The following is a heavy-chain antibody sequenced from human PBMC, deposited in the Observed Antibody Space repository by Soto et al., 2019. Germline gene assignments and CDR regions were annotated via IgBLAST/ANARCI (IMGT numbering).Heavy chain of an antibody. D-gene: IGHD6-19*01. V-gene: IGHV4-39*01. CDR1: GGSVSSGSYY. Sequence: SETLSLTCTVSGGSVSSGSYYWGWIRQPPGKGLEWIGSIYYSGSTYYNPSLKSRVTISVDTSKNQFSLKLSSVTAADTAVYYCARQQWLVIGNWFDPWGQGTLVTLSS. CDR3: ARQQWLVIGNWFDP. CDR2: IYYSGST. J-gene: IGHJ5*02.